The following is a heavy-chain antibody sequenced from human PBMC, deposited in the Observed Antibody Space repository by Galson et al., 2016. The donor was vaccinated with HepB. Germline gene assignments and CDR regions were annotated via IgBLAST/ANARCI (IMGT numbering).Heavy chain of an antibody. V-gene: IGHV3-23*01. J-gene: IGHJ4*02. D-gene: IGHD2-2*01. CDR3: AKGPHRLIVVVAAAILPFDY. CDR2: ISVSGGNT. Sequence: WVSAISVSGGNTYYADSVKGRYTISRDNSKNTLYLQMNSLRAEDTAVYYCAKGPHRLIVVVAAAILPFDYWGQGTLVTVSS.